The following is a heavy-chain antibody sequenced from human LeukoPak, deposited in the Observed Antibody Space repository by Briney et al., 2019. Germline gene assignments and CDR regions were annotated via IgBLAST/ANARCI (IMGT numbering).Heavy chain of an antibody. Sequence: PSETLSLTCTVSGGSISSYYWSWVRQPPGKGLEWIGYIYYSGSTNYNPSLKSRVTKSVDTSKNQFSLKLSSVTAADTAVYYCARVDYDILTGYYNFDYWGQGTLVTVSS. CDR3: ARVDYDILTGYYNFDY. V-gene: IGHV4-59*01. CDR1: GGSISSYY. CDR2: IYYSGST. D-gene: IGHD3-9*01. J-gene: IGHJ4*02.